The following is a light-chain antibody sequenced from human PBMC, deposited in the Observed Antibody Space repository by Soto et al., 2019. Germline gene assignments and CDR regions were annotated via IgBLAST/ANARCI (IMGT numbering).Light chain of an antibody. CDR2: GAS. Sequence: EVVLTQSPATLSLSPGERATLSCRASENVRTFVDWYQQKPGQAPRLLIYGASNRATGIPARFSGSGSGTDFTLTITDLEPEDFATYYCQQYNAYSAIFGQGTKLEIK. V-gene: IGKV3-11*01. CDR1: ENVRTF. CDR3: QQYNAYSAI. J-gene: IGKJ2*01.